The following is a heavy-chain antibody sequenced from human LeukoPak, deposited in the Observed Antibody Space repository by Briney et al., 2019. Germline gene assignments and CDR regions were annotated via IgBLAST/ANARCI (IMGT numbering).Heavy chain of an antibody. CDR2: IIPIFGTP. CDR3: ARILYYYDSSGYYPGAFDI. Sequence: SVKVSCKASGYTFTGYYMHWVRQAPGQGLEWMGGIIPIFGTPNYAQKFQGRVTITADESTSTAYMELSSLRSEDTAVYYCARILYYYDSSGYYPGAFDIWGQGTMVTVSS. V-gene: IGHV1-69*13. CDR1: GYTFTGYY. J-gene: IGHJ3*02. D-gene: IGHD3-22*01.